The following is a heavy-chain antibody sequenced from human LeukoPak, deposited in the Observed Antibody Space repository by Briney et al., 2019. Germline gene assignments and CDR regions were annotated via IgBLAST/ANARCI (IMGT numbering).Heavy chain of an antibody. CDR2: IHHRAGA. CDR1: GGSFTDYY. Sequence: SAPLSLTCAVYGGSFTDYYWSWIRHLPGKGLEWIGEIHHRAGANYNPSLWGRVTISADTSKNQFSLHLTSVTAADTATFFCARGPVRDDGLTGISYYYGLDVWGPGTTVTVFS. D-gene: IGHD2-21*02. J-gene: IGHJ6*02. CDR3: ARGPVRDDGLTGISYYYGLDV. V-gene: IGHV4-34*01.